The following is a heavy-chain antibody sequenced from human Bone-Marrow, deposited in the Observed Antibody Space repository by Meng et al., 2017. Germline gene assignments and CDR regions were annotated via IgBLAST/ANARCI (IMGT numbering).Heavy chain of an antibody. D-gene: IGHD6-13*01. J-gene: IGHJ4*02. V-gene: IGHV3-15*01. CDR1: GLSFTDAW. Sequence: LLVEAGGGLVRPGGSLSLSCVASGLSFTDAWMSWVRQAPGKGLEWVCRIKRNSDGGTIDYAAPVKGRFTISRDDSKNTLYLQMDSLITEDTAVYFCATGAAAADHWGQGTLVTVSS. CDR2: IKRNSDGGTI. CDR3: ATGAAAADH.